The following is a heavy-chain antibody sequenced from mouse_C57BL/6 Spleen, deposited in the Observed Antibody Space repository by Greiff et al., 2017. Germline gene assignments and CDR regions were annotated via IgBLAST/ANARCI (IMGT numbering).Heavy chain of an antibody. CDR3: ASLYYGSSYVYAMDY. V-gene: IGHV1-22*01. CDR1: GYTFTDYN. CDR2: INPNNGGT. Sequence: VQLQQSGPELVKPGASVKMSCKASGYTFTDYNMHWVKPSHGKSLEWIGYINPNNGGTSYNQKFKGKATLTVNKSSSTAYMELRSLTSEDSAVYYCASLYYGSSYVYAMDYWGQGTSVTVSS. D-gene: IGHD1-1*01. J-gene: IGHJ4*01.